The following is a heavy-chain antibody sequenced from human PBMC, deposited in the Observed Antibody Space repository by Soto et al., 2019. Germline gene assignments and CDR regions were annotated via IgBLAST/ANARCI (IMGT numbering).Heavy chain of an antibody. CDR1: GGSISSNY. Sequence: SETLSLTCTVSGGSISSNYWSWIRQLPGKGLEWIGYFYNSGSTNYNPSLKSQVTISVDTSKNQFSLKLTSVTAADTAVYYCTRGSSWYDVDWFDPWGPGTLVTVSS. CDR2: FYNSGST. J-gene: IGHJ5*02. V-gene: IGHV4-59*01. CDR3: TRGSSWYDVDWFDP. D-gene: IGHD6-13*01.